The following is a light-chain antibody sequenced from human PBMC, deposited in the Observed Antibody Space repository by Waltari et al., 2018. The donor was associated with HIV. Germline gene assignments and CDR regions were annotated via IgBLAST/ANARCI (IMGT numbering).Light chain of an antibody. J-gene: IGKJ2*01. CDR1: QSVLYTSNNNNY. CDR2: WAS. Sequence: EIVMTQTPDSLAVSVVGRATINCKSSQSVLYTSNNNNYLSCYQQKPGQPPRLLIYWASTRESGVPVRFSGSGSGTDFTLTISSLQAEDVGVYYCQPNSGPPYTFGQGTKLEIK. CDR3: QPNSGPPYT. V-gene: IGKV4-1*01.